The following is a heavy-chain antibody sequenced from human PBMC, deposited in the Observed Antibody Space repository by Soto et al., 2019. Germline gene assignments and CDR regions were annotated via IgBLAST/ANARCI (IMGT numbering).Heavy chain of an antibody. J-gene: IGHJ5*02. CDR3: ARDINGTPLGCFDP. CDR2: IKQDGSEK. Sequence: WGSLRLSCAASGVSFSSYWMSWVRQSPGKGLEWVANIKQDGSEKYYVDSVKGRFTISRDNAKNSLYLQMNSLRAEDTAVYYSARDINGTPLGCFDPWGQGTLVTVSS. CDR1: GVSFSSYW. D-gene: IGHD1-20*01. V-gene: IGHV3-7*01.